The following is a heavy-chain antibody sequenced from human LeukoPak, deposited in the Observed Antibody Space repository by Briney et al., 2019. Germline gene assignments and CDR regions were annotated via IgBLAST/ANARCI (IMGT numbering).Heavy chain of an antibody. CDR3: ARNRLRFLEWLSEGMDV. V-gene: IGHV4-34*01. D-gene: IGHD3-3*01. J-gene: IGHJ6*02. Sequence: SETLSLTCAVYGGSFSGYYWSWMRHRPGKGLEWIGEINHSGSTNYNPPLKSRVTISVDTSKNQFSLKLSSVTAADTAVYYCARNRLRFLEWLSEGMDVWGQGTTVTVSS. CDR1: GGSFSGYY. CDR2: INHSGST.